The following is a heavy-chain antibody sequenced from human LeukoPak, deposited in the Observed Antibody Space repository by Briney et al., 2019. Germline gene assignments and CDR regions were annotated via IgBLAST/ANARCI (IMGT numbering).Heavy chain of an antibody. D-gene: IGHD1-26*01. J-gene: IGHJ3*02. Sequence: GRSLRLSCAASGFTFSSYGMSWVRQAPGKGLEWVSGISGSGGRTDYADSVKGRFIISRDNAKNTLFLQMNSLRAEDTAVYYCAKGSREWELLDAFDIWGQGTMVTVSS. CDR1: GFTFSSYG. CDR3: AKGSREWELLDAFDI. CDR2: ISGSGGRT. V-gene: IGHV3-23*01.